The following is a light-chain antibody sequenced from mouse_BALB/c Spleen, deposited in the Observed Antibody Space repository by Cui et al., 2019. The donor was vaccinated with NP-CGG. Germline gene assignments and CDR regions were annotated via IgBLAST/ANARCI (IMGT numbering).Light chain of an antibody. CDR1: TGAGTASNY. J-gene: IGLJ1*01. CDR3: ALWYSNPWV. Sequence: QAVVTQESALTTSPGENVPLTCRSGTGAGTASNYASWDQEKQAHYFTGLIGGTNNRAPGVPARFSGSLIGDKAALPITGAQTEDEAISFCALWYSNPWVFGGGTKLTVL. CDR2: GTN. V-gene: IGLV1*01.